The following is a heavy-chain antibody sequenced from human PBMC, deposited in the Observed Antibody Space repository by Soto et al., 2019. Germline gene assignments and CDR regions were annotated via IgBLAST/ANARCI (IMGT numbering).Heavy chain of an antibody. CDR1: GFTFSSYA. D-gene: IGHD3-3*01. V-gene: IGHV3-23*01. Sequence: PGGSLRLSCAASGFTFSSYAMSWVRQAPGKGLEWVSATSGSGGSTYYADSVKGRFTISRDNSKNTLYLQMNSLRAEDTAVYYCAKDVATYDFWSGYYAFDWWGQGTLVTVSS. CDR2: TSGSGGST. CDR3: AKDVATYDFWSGYYAFDW. J-gene: IGHJ4*02.